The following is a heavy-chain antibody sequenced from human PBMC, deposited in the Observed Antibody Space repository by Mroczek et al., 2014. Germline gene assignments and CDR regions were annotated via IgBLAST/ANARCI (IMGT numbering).Heavy chain of an antibody. CDR2: ISSSGSTI. Sequence: QVQLVESGGGLVKPGGSLRLSCAASGFTFSDYYMSWIRQAPGKGLEWVSYISSSGSTIYYADSVKGRFTISRDNAKNSLYLQMNSLRAEDTAVYYCARDPKEGIVVVPAALRFPFDYWGQGTLVTVSS. CDR1: GFTFSDYY. D-gene: IGHD2-2*01. V-gene: IGHV3-11*01. J-gene: IGHJ4*02. CDR3: ARDPKEGIVVVPAALRFPFDY.